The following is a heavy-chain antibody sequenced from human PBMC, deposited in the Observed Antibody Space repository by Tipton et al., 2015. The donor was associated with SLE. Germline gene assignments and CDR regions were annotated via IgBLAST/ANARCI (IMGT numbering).Heavy chain of an antibody. CDR3: ARGGGASGSYCVY. J-gene: IGHJ4*02. V-gene: IGHV1-3*01. D-gene: IGHD3-10*01. CDR2: INPGDGDI. Sequence: QSGPEVKKPGASVKVSCKASGYIFTSYVIHWVRQAPGQGPEWMGWINPGDGDIKFSPNFQGRVTITSDTSASTVYMELNSLISEDTAMYYCARGGGASGSYCVYWGQGTLVTVSS. CDR1: GYIFTSYV.